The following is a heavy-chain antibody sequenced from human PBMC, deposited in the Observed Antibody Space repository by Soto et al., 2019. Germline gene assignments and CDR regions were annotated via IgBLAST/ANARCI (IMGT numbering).Heavy chain of an antibody. J-gene: IGHJ6*02. Sequence: GGSLRLSCAASGFTVSSNYMSWVRQAPGKGLEWVSVIYSGGSTYYADSVKGRFTISRDNSKNTLYLQMNSLRAEDTAVYYCARERLTRSYYYGMDVWAKGPRSPSP. CDR3: ARERLTRSYYYGMDV. CDR2: IYSGGST. D-gene: IGHD6-19*01. V-gene: IGHV3-53*01. CDR1: GFTVSSNY.